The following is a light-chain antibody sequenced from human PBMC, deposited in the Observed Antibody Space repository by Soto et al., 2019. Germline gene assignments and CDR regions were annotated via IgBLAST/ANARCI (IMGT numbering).Light chain of an antibody. J-gene: IGKJ4*01. CDR2: VTS. CDR3: QQYGNCPLN. CDR1: QSVGNF. Sequence: EIGLTQSPGTLSLTPGERASLSCRASQSVGNFLVWYQQKPGQAPSLLIYVTSNRATGIPARFSGSGSGTDFTLTISSLEPEDFAIYYCQQYGNCPLNFGGGTKVEIK. V-gene: IGKV3-11*01.